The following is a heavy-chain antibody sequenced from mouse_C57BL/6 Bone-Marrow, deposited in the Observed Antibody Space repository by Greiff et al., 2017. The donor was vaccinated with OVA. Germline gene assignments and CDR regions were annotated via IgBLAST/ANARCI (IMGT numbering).Heavy chain of an antibody. CDR3: ARHDYYGSSLDY. J-gene: IGHJ2*01. V-gene: IGHV1-62-2*01. CDR2: YYPGGGSI. CDR1: GYTFTECT. D-gene: IGHD1-1*01. Sequence: QVQLKQSGPELVKPSPSVTLSCKASGYTFTECTYHYLKQRFGRDLLGFGWYYPGGGSIKYNEKFKNKASLTADKSSSTLYMELSRLTSEDSAVYFCARHDYYGSSLDYWGQGTTLTVSS.